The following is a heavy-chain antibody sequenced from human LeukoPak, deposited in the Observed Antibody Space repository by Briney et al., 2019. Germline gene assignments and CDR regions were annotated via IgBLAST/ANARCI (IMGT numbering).Heavy chain of an antibody. CDR3: ARGDYYGSGIDY. CDR1: GXSFSTYS. CDR2: ISSGSRTI. V-gene: IGHV3-48*02. Sequence: GGSLRLSCAGSGXSFSTYSMNWVRLAPGKGPEWVSYISSGSRTIYYAESVKGRFTISRDNAKNSLYLQMNSLGDEDTAVYYCARGDYYGSGIDYWGQGTLVTVSS. D-gene: IGHD3-10*01. J-gene: IGHJ4*02.